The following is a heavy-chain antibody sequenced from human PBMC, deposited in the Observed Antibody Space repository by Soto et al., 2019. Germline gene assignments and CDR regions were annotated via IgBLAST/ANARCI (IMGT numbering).Heavy chain of an antibody. V-gene: IGHV3-23*01. CDR3: ARCTVDTIVTSGWCHYLDP. CDR1: GLTFSSSA. Sequence: EVQLLDSGGGLVQPGGSRRLPWAASGLTFSSSARSWVRQAPGKGLEWVSAVSGSGGTTYYADSVRGRFTISRDNSKNTLYLQMNSLRAEDTAIYFCARCTVDTIVTSGWCHYLDPWGQGTLVTVSS. D-gene: IGHD6-19*01. CDR2: VSGSGGTT. J-gene: IGHJ5*02.